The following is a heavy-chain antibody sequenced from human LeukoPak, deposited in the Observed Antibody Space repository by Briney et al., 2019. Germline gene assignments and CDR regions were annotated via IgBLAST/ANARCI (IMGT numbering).Heavy chain of an antibody. CDR1: GGSISSYY. CDR2: ISYSGST. CDR3: ARAPYVGAFDI. J-gene: IGHJ3*02. V-gene: IGHV4-59*01. D-gene: IGHD1-26*01. Sequence: SETLSLTCTVPGGSISSYYWSWIRRPPGKGLEWVGYISYSGSTNYNPSLKSRVTISVDTSKNQFSLKLSSVTAADTAVYFCARAPYVGAFDIWGQGTMVTVSS.